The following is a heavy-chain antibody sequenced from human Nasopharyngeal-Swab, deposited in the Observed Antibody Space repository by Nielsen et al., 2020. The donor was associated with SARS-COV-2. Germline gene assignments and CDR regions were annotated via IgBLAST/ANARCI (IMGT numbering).Heavy chain of an antibody. CDR2: TYYRSKWYN. CDR3: ARGTGPTYYFDY. V-gene: IGHV6-1*01. Sequence: SETLSLTCAISGDSVFSNSAAWNWIRQSPSRGLEWLGRTYYRSKWYNDYAVSVKSRITISPDTSKNQFSLQLNSVTPEDTAVYYCARGTGPTYYFDYWGQGTLVTVSS. J-gene: IGHJ4*02. D-gene: IGHD1-1*01. CDR1: GDSVFSNSAA.